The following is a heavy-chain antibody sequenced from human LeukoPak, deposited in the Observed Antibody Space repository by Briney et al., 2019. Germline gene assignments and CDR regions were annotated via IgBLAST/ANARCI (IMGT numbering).Heavy chain of an antibody. V-gene: IGHV1-18*04. J-gene: IGHJ6*04. CDR2: ISAYNGNT. CDR3: ARDRAPAGATSYYYYGMDV. CDR1: GYTFTSYG. D-gene: IGHD1-26*01. Sequence: GASVKVSCKASGYTFTSYGISWVRQAPGQGLEWMGWISAYNGNTNYAQKLQGRVTMTTDTSTSTAYMELRSLRSDDTAVYYCARDRAPAGATSYYYYGMDVWGKGTTDTVSS.